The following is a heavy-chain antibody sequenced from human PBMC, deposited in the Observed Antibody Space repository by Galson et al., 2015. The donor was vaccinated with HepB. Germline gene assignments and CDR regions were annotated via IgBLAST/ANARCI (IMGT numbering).Heavy chain of an antibody. CDR2: IFPEDSDT. CDR1: GYIFTKYW. D-gene: IGHD2-15*01. Sequence: QSGAEVKKPGESLKISCKGSGYIFTKYWIGWVRQKPGKGLEWVGIIFPEDSDTRYSPSLQGQVTISADKSINTAYLQWSSLKASDTAMYYCARHDGGSSRAMDVWGPGTMVTVYS. J-gene: IGHJ6*02. V-gene: IGHV5-51*01. CDR3: ARHDGGSSRAMDV.